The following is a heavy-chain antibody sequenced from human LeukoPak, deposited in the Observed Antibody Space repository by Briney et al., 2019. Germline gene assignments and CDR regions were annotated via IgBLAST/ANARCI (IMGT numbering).Heavy chain of an antibody. CDR2: IWYDGSNK. D-gene: IGHD4-17*01. J-gene: IGHJ5*02. Sequence: PGGSLRLSCAASGFTFSSYAMSWVRQAPGKGLEWVAVIWYDGSNKYYADSVKGRFTISRDNSKNTLYLQMNSLRAEDTAVYYCARDYAYGDYEGCFDPWGQEPLVTVSS. CDR3: ARDYAYGDYEGCFDP. V-gene: IGHV3-33*08. CDR1: GFTFSSYA.